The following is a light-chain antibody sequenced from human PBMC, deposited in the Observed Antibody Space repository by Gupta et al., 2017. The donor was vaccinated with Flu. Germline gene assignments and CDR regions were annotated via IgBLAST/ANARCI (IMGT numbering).Light chain of an antibody. J-gene: IGLJ3*02. V-gene: IGLV1-47*02. Sequence: QSVLTQPPSASATPGQRVTISFSESSSNIGSNDVSWYQQLPGTAPKLLIFDNNQRSSWVPDRFSGSKAGTSASLDISGLWSEDAADYYCAVRDNSLKGLFGGGTKLTVL. CDR1: SSNIGSND. CDR3: AVRDNSLKGL. CDR2: DNN.